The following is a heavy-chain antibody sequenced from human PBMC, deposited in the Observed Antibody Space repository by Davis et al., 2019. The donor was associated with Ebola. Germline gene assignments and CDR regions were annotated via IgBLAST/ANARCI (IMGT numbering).Heavy chain of an antibody. CDR3: ARRHVGSAGSPFDI. D-gene: IGHD3-10*01. V-gene: IGHV4-39*01. Sequence: PGGSLRLSCTVSGGSISTSRYYWGWVRQPPGKGLEWIGSIYYSGSTYYNPSLKRRVTISVDTSKNQFSLKLNSVTAADTAVYYCARRHVGSAGSPFDIWGQGTMVTVSS. CDR2: IYYSGST. J-gene: IGHJ3*02. CDR1: GGSISTSRYY.